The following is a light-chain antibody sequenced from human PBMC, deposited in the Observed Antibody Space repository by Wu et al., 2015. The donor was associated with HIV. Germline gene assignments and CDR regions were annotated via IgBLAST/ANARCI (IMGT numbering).Light chain of an antibody. Sequence: EIVLTQSPATLSLSPGERATVSCRASQSVDRYLAWYQLKPGQAPRLLIYDTSNRATGIPARFSGSGSGTEFTLTISSMQSEDFAVYYCQQYNNWPRTFGQGTKVEIK. CDR1: QSVDRY. V-gene: IGKV3-11*01. CDR2: DTS. J-gene: IGKJ1*01. CDR3: QQYNNWPRT.